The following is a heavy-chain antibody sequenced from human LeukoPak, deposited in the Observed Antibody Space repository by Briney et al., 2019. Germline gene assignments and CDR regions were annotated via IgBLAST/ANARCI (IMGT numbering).Heavy chain of an antibody. V-gene: IGHV4-59*12. Sequence: SETLSLTCTVSGGYIRSYYWSWIRQPPGKGLEWIGYIYYSGSTNYNPSLKSRVTISVDTSKNQFSLKLSSVTAADTAVYYCARVGGNGELDYWGQGTLVTVSS. CDR1: GGYIRSYY. CDR3: ARVGGNGELDY. J-gene: IGHJ4*02. CDR2: IYYSGST. D-gene: IGHD4-23*01.